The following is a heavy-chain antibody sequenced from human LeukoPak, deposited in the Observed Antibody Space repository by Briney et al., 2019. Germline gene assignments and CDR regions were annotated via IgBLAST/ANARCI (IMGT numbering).Heavy chain of an antibody. CDR3: TRDGVYCSSGSCYFYYYYGMDV. CDR1: GFTFGDYA. D-gene: IGHD2-15*01. Sequence: GGSLRLSCTASGFTFGDYAMSWVRQAPGKGLEWVGFIRSKAYGGTTEYAASVKGRFTISRDDSKSIAYLQMNSLKTEDTAVYYCTRDGVYCSSGSCYFYYYYGMDVWGKGTTVTVSS. V-gene: IGHV3-49*04. CDR2: IRSKAYGGTT. J-gene: IGHJ6*04.